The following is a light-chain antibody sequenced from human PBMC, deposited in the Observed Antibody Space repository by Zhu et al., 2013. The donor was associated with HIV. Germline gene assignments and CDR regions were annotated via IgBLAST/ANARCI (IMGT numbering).Light chain of an antibody. Sequence: EIVLTQSPATLSLSPGERVTLSCRASQSVSSNLAWYQQKPGQAPRLLIYGASTRATGIPARFSGSGSGTEFTLTISSLQSEDFAVYFCQQYNDWPLTFGPGTKVDIK. CDR1: QSVSSN. V-gene: IGKV3-15*01. CDR2: GAS. J-gene: IGKJ3*01. CDR3: QQYNDWPLT.